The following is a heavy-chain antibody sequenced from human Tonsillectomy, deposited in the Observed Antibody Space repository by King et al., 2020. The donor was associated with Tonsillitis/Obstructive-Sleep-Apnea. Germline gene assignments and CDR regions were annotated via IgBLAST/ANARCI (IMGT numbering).Heavy chain of an antibody. D-gene: IGHD7-27*01. Sequence: VQLVESGGGVVQPGRSLRLSCAASGFTFSSYAMHWVRQAPGKGLEWVAVISYDGSNKYYADSVKGRFTISRDNSKNTLYLQMNSLRAEDTAVYYCARGGNWGYYYYGMDVWGQGPTVTVSS. J-gene: IGHJ6*02. CDR2: ISYDGSNK. V-gene: IGHV3-30*04. CDR1: GFTFSSYA. CDR3: ARGGNWGYYYYGMDV.